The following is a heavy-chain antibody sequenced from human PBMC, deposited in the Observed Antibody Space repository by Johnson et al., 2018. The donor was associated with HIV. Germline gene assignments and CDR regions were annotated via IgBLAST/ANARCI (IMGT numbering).Heavy chain of an antibody. Sequence: QVQLVESGGGVVQPGGSLRLSCAASGFTFSSYGMHWVRQAPGQGLEWVAFIRYDGNNKYYTDSVKGRFTISRDNSKNTLYLQMNSLRAEDTAVYYCATGSSGIGAFDIWGQGTMVTVSS. J-gene: IGHJ3*02. CDR3: ATGSSGIGAFDI. CDR1: GFTFSSYG. V-gene: IGHV3-30*02. D-gene: IGHD1-26*01. CDR2: IRYDGNNK.